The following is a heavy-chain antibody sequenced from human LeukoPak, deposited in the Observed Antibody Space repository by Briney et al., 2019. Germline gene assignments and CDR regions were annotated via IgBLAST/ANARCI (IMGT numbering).Heavy chain of an antibody. Sequence: GASVKVSCKASGGTFSSYAISWVRQAPGQGLEWMGRIIPILGIANYAQKFQGRITITADKSTSTAYMELSSLRSEDTAVYYCNNRNTVTTSLDLDYWGQGTLVTVSS. J-gene: IGHJ4*02. V-gene: IGHV1-69*04. D-gene: IGHD4-17*01. CDR1: GGTFSSYA. CDR2: IIPILGIA. CDR3: NNRNTVTTSLDLDY.